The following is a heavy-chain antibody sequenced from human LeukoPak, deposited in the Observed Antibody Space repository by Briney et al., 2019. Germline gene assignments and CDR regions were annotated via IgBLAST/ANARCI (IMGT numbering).Heavy chain of an antibody. Sequence: ASVKVSCKAPGYTFTGYYIHWVRQAPGQGLEWMGWINPNSGGTNYAQKFQGRVTMTRDTSISTAYMELSRLRSDDTAVYYCARERITGNWFDPWGQGTLVTVSS. CDR3: ARERITGNWFDP. V-gene: IGHV1-2*02. D-gene: IGHD1-20*01. J-gene: IGHJ5*02. CDR1: GYTFTGYY. CDR2: INPNSGGT.